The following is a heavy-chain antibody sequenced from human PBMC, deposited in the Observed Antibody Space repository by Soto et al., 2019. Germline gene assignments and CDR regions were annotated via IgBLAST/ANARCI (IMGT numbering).Heavy chain of an antibody. CDR2: ISYDGSNK. J-gene: IGHJ6*02. Sequence: PGGSLRLSCAASGFTFSSYGMHWVRQAPGKGLEWVAVISYDGSNKYYADSVKGRFTISRGNSKNTLYLQMNSLRAEDSAIYYCAKDSKSVSVSAARVYGMDVWGQGTTVTVS. V-gene: IGHV3-30*18. CDR3: AKDSKSVSVSAARVYGMDV. CDR1: GFTFSSYG. D-gene: IGHD2-2*01.